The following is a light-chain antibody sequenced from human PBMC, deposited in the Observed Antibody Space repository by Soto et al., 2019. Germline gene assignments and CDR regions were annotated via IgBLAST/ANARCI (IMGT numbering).Light chain of an antibody. CDR2: EVS. J-gene: IGLJ1*01. V-gene: IGLV2-8*01. CDR1: SNDVGHSSF. CDR3: NAQADNGKHV. Sequence: QSALTQPPSSSVSPGQSVTISCTGNSNDVGHSSFISWYQQHPGKGPKLIIYEVSKRPSGVPDRFSGSKSGNTASLSVSGLQDEDEADYFCNAQADNGKHVFGTGTKVTVL.